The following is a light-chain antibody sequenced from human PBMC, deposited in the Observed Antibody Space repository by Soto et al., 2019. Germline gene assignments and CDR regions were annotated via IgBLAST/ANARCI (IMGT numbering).Light chain of an antibody. CDR2: EVS. CDR1: NKDVGGYNY. J-gene: IGLJ2*01. V-gene: IGLV2-8*01. CDR3: SSYVGAKNVV. Sequence: QSALTQPPSASGSPGQSVTISCTGTNKDVGGYNYVSWYQQHPGKAPRLLIFEVSKRPSGVPARFSGSKSGKTASLTVSGLQAEDEADYYCSSYVGAKNVVFGGGTKLTV.